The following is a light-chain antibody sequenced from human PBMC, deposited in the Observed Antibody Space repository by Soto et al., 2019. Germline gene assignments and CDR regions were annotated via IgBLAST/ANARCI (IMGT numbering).Light chain of an antibody. V-gene: IGKV1-39*01. CDR2: AAS. CDR3: QQSYFTLST. Sequence: DIQMTQSPSSLSASVGDSVTITCRASQSISTYLNWYQQKPGKAPRLLIYAASSLQTGVPSRFSGSGSGTDFTLTISSLQPEDFATYYCQQSYFTLSTFGQGTKLEIK. CDR1: QSISTY. J-gene: IGKJ2*01.